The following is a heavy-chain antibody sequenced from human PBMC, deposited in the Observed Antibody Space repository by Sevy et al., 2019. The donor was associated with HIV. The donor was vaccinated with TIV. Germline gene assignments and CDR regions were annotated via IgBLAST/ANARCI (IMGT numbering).Heavy chain of an antibody. V-gene: IGHV1-46*01. Sequence: ASVKISCKASGYIFTSYYMHWVRQAPGQGLEWMGIINPSGGRISYAQKFQGRVSMTRDTFTSTVYMEVSSLRFEDTAVYYCAREISGRYDDGAFDIWGQGTMVTVSS. D-gene: IGHD1-26*01. J-gene: IGHJ3*02. CDR1: GYIFTSYY. CDR3: AREISGRYDDGAFDI. CDR2: INPSGGRI.